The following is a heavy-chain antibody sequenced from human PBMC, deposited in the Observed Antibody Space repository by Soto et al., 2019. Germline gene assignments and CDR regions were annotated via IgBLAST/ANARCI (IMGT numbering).Heavy chain of an antibody. J-gene: IGHJ5*02. D-gene: IGHD5-12*01. CDR3: ARNKGATSRMKGWFDP. V-gene: IGHV4-34*01. Sequence: QVQLQQWGAGLLKPSETLSLTCAVYGGSFSGYYWSWIRQPPGKGLEWIGEINHSGSTNYNPSLKGRVTISVDTSKNQFSLKLSSVTAADTAVYYCARNKGATSRMKGWFDPWGQGTLVTVSS. CDR2: INHSGST. CDR1: GGSFSGYY.